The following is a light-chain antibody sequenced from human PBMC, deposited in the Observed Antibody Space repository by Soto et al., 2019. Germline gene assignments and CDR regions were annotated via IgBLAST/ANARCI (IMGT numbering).Light chain of an antibody. CDR1: QSVSSTF. CDR2: GAS. J-gene: IGKJ2*01. Sequence: EIVLTQSPGTLSLSPGQRATLSCRASQSVSSTFLAWYQHKPGQAPRLLIHGASNRATGIPDMFSGSGSGKDFTLTITRLEPEDFAVYYCQQYDTSPPTYTFGQGTKVEI. V-gene: IGKV3-20*01. CDR3: QQYDTSPPTYT.